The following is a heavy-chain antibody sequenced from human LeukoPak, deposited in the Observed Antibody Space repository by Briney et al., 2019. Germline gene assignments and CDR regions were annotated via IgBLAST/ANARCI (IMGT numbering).Heavy chain of an antibody. CDR3: AKGSYYDSSGSFYFDY. D-gene: IGHD3-22*01. Sequence: GSLRLSCAASGFTFSSYAMSWVRQAPGKGLEWVPGISGSGDNTYYADSVKGRFTISRDNSKNTLYVQVNSLGTEDTAAYYCAKGSYYDSSGSFYFDYWGQGTLVTISS. CDR1: GFTFSSYA. CDR2: ISGSGDNT. J-gene: IGHJ4*02. V-gene: IGHV3-23*01.